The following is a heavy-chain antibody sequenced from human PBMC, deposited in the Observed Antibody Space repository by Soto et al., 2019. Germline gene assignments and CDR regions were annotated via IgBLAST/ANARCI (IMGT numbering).Heavy chain of an antibody. V-gene: IGHV4-34*01. CDR2: INHLGSI. J-gene: IGHJ6*03. CDR3: ARGGISHWAYFYYMDV. CDR1: GGSLSDYF. Sequence: QVQLQQWGAGLLKPSETLSLTCVVSGGSLSDYFWSWIRQPPGMALEWIGEINHLGSINYNPSLKNRVTMSVDTSKNQFSLTLISVTAADTATYYCARGGISHWAYFYYMDVWDRGTTVTVSS. D-gene: IGHD2-21*01.